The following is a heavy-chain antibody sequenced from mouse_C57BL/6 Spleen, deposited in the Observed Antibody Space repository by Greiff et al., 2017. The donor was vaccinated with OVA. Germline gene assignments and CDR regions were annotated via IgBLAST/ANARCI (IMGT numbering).Heavy chain of an antibody. D-gene: IGHD2-1*01. CDR3: ARGNFDAMDY. V-gene: IGHV1-52*01. CDR2: IDPSDSET. CDR1: GYTFTSYW. Sequence: QVQLKQPGAELVRPGSSVKLSCKASGYTFTSYWMHWVKQRPIQGLEWIGNIDPSDSETHYNQKFKDKATLTVDKSSSTAYMQLSSLTSEDSAVYYCARGNFDAMDYWGQGTSVTVSS. J-gene: IGHJ4*01.